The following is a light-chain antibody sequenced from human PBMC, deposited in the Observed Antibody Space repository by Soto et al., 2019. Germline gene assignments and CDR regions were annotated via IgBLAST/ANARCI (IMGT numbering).Light chain of an antibody. CDR3: AAWDDSLNGDV. V-gene: IGLV1-44*01. CDR1: SSNIGSNT. J-gene: IGLJ1*01. CDR2: SHN. Sequence: QSVLTQPPSASGTPGQRVTISCSGSSSNIGSNTVNWYQQLPGTAPKLLIYSHNQRPSGVPDRFSGSKSGTSASLAISGLQSEDEAEYYCAAWDDSLNGDVFGTGTKLTVL.